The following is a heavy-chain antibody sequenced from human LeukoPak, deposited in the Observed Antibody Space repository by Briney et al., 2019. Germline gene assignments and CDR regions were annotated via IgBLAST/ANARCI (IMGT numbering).Heavy chain of an antibody. Sequence: SVKVSCKASGGTFSSYAISWVRQAPGQGLEWMGGIIPIFGIANYAQKFQGRVTITADKSTSTAYMELSSLRSEDTAVYYCARLYDSSGYIVYWGQGTLVTVSS. CDR3: ARLYDSSGYIVY. D-gene: IGHD3-22*01. J-gene: IGHJ4*02. CDR1: GGTFSSYA. V-gene: IGHV1-69*10. CDR2: IIPIFGIA.